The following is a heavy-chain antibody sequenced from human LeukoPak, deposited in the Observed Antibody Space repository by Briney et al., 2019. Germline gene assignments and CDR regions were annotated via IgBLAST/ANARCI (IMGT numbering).Heavy chain of an antibody. J-gene: IGHJ4*02. D-gene: IGHD5-12*01. CDR2: INPSGGST. CDR1: GYTFTSYY. CDR3: ARVLGYSGYPTYFDY. V-gene: IGHV1-46*01. Sequence: ASVKVSCKASGYTFTSYYMHWVRQAPGQGLEWMGIINPSGGSTSYAQKFQGRVTMTRDTSTSTVYMELRSLRSDDTAVYYCARVLGYSGYPTYFDYWGQGTLVTVSS.